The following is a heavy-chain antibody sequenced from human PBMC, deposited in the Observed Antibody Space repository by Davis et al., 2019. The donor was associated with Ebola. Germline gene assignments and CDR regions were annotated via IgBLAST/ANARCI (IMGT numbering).Heavy chain of an antibody. D-gene: IGHD3-22*01. V-gene: IGHV1-2*06. J-gene: IGHJ3*02. CDR2: INPNSGGT. CDR3: ARSRSSGAFDI. CDR1: GYTFTGHY. Sequence: ASVKVSCKASGYTFTGHYMHWVRQAPGQGLEWMGRINPNSGGTNYAQKFQGRVTMTRDTSISTAYMELSRLRSDDTAVYYCARSRSSGAFDIWGQGTMVTVSS.